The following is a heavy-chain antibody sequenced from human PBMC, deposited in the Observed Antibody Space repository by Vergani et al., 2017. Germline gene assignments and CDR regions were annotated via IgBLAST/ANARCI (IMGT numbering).Heavy chain of an antibody. V-gene: IGHV3-33*06. CDR2: IWYDGSNK. J-gene: IGHJ4*02. CDR3: AKGRVVGATTFDY. D-gene: IGHD1-26*01. Sequence: QMQLVESGGGVVQPGRSLRLSCAASGFTFSSYGMHWVRQAPGKGLEWVAVIWYDGSNKYYADSVKGRFTISRDNSKNTLYLQMNSLRAEDTAVYYCAKGRVVGATTFDYWGQGTLVTVSS. CDR1: GFTFSSYG.